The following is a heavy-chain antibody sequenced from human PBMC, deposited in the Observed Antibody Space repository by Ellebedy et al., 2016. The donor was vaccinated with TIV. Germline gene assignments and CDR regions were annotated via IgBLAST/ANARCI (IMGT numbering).Heavy chain of an antibody. D-gene: IGHD2-2*01. CDR3: ASSDIVVVPAVLKGVYYYYYGMDV. CDR1: GGTFSSYA. CDR2: IILIFGTA. Sequence: AASVKVSCKASGGTFSSYAISWVRQAPGQGLEWMGGIILIFGTANYAQKFQGRVTITADESTSTAYMELSRLRSEDTAVYYCASSDIVVVPAVLKGVYYYYYGMDVWGQGTTVTVSS. V-gene: IGHV1-69*13. J-gene: IGHJ6*02.